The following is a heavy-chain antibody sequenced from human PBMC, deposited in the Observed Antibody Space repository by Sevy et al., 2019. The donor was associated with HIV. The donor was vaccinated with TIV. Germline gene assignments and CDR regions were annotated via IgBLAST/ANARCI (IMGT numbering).Heavy chain of an antibody. CDR3: AKEAGYYGAGSYYKRYFDY. CDR1: GFTFSSYA. D-gene: IGHD3-10*01. V-gene: IGHV3-23*01. CDR2: ISGSGGST. Sequence: GGSLRLSCAASGFTFSSYAMSWVRQAPGKGLEWVSAISGSGGSTYYADSVKGRFTISRDNSKNTLYLQMNSLRSEDTAVYYCAKEAGYYGAGSYYKRYFDYWGQGTLVTVSS. J-gene: IGHJ4*02.